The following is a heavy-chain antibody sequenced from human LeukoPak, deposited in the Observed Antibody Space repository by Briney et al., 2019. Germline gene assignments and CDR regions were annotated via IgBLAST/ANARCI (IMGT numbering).Heavy chain of an antibody. J-gene: IGHJ3*02. CDR2: IRYDGSNK. D-gene: IGHD6-19*01. Sequence: GGSLRLSCAASGFTFSSYGMHWVRQAPGKGLEWVAFIRYDGSNKYYADSVKGRFTISRGNSKNTLYLQMNSLRAEDTAVYYGVAGTAGAFDIWGQGTMVTVSS. CDR3: VAGTAGAFDI. CDR1: GFTFSSYG. V-gene: IGHV3-30*02.